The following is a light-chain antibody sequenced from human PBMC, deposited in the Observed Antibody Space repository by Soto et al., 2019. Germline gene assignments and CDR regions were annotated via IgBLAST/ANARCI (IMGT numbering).Light chain of an antibody. Sequence: EVVLTQSPGTLFLSPGERATLSCRASQAVSSILLAWYQQKPGQAPRLLIYGASSRATGIPDRFSGSGSGTDFTLTVSRLEPEDFAVYYCQQHGTSPIFGGGTKV. CDR2: GAS. CDR1: QAVSSIL. V-gene: IGKV3-20*01. CDR3: QQHGTSPI. J-gene: IGKJ4*01.